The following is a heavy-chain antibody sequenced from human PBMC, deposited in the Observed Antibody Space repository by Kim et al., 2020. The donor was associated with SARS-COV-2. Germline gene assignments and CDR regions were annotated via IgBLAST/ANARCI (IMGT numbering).Heavy chain of an antibody. CDR3: AKDGALTSTDAFHI. CDR2: ISDSGDAT. J-gene: IGHJ3*02. CDR1: GFTFSSYA. D-gene: IGHD1-26*01. Sequence: GGSLRLSCAASGFTFSSYAMVWVRQAPGKGLEWVSGISDSGDATYSADSVKGRFTISRDNSKNTLYLQMNSLRAEDTAIYYCAKDGALTSTDAFHIWGQGTMVTVSS. V-gene: IGHV3-23*01.